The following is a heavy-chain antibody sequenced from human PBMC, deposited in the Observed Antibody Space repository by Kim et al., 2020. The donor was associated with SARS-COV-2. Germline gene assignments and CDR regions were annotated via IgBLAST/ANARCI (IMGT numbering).Heavy chain of an antibody. CDR1: GYTFTSYA. Sequence: ASVKVSCKASGYTFTSYAMHWVRQAPGQRLEWMGWINAGNGNTKYSQKFQGRVTITRDTSASTAYMELSSLRSEDTAVYYCAGGYYDILTGVGGYYYYGMDVWGQGTTVTVSS. V-gene: IGHV1-3*01. J-gene: IGHJ6*02. D-gene: IGHD3-9*01. CDR2: INAGNGNT. CDR3: AGGYYDILTGVGGYYYYGMDV.